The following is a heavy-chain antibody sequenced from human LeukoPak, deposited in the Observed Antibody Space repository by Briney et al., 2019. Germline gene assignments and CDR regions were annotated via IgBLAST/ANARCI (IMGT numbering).Heavy chain of an antibody. CDR3: ARTTEAHSWRTRYYDYYMDV. D-gene: IGHD6-13*01. CDR1: GCTISSYY. V-gene: IGHV4-59*01. J-gene: IGHJ6*03. Sequence: SETLSLTCTVSGCTISSYYWSWIRQPPGKGLEWIGYIYYSGSTKYNPSLKSGVTISVDTSKNQFSLKLRSVTAADTAVYYCARTTEAHSWRTRYYDYYMDVWGKGTTVTVSS. CDR2: IYYSGST.